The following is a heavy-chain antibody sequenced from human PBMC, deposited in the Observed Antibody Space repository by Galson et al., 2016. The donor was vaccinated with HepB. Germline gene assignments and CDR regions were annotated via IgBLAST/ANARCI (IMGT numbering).Heavy chain of an antibody. J-gene: IGHJ6*02. CDR2: ISSSGATI. CDR3: ARLPQMPQVYNYPGLDV. CDR1: GITFRTHD. D-gene: IGHD2-2*01. Sequence: SLRLSCAASGITFRTHDMNWVRQAPGKGLEWVSYISSSGATIYYADSVKGRFTISRDNAKTSLYLQMNSLRAEDTAVYYCARLPQMPQVYNYPGLDVWGQGTTVTVSS. V-gene: IGHV3-48*03.